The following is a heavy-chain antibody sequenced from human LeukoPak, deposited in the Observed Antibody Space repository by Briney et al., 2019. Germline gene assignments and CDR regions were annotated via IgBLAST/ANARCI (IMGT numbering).Heavy chain of an antibody. D-gene: IGHD3-10*01. CDR3: AKDLLWFGESHGMDV. CDR1: GFTFNDYA. CDR2: ISWNSGNI. Sequence: GGSLRLSCAASGFTFNDYAMHWVRQAPGKGLEWVSGISWNSGNIGYADSVKGRFTISRDNAKNSLYLQMNSLRAEDTAVYYCAKDLLWFGESHGMDVWGQGTTVTVSS. V-gene: IGHV3-9*01. J-gene: IGHJ6*02.